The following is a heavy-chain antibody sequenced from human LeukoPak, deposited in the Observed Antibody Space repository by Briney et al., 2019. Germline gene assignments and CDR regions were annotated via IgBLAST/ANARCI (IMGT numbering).Heavy chain of an antibody. CDR1: GFTFSSYG. V-gene: IGHV3-23*01. CDR3: AKDLEEWPALLVDY. D-gene: IGHD3-3*01. Sequence: PGGSLRLSCAASGFTFSSYGMSWVRQAPGKGLEWVSAISGSGGSTYYADSVKGRFTISRDNSKNTLYLQMNSLRAEDTAVYYCAKDLEEWPALLVDYWGQGTLVTVSS. CDR2: ISGSGGST. J-gene: IGHJ4*02.